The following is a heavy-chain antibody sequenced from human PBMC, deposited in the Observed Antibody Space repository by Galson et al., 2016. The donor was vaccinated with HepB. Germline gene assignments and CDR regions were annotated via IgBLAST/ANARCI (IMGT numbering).Heavy chain of an antibody. CDR1: GFTFTGYA. D-gene: IGHD2-2*01. Sequence: LRLSCAASGFTFTGYAMHWVRQGPGKGLEWVSGISWNSGIVGYADSVRGRFSISRDNAKKSLLLQMNSVRPDDTAVYYCAKDMSSAAYYFDHWGLGTLVTVSS. CDR2: ISWNSGIV. J-gene: IGHJ4*02. V-gene: IGHV3-9*01. CDR3: AKDMSSAAYYFDH.